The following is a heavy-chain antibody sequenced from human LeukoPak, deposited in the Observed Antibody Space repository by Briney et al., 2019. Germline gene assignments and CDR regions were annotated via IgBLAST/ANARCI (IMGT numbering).Heavy chain of an antibody. CDR2: IYYSGST. V-gene: IGHV4-59*08. Sequence: SETLSLTCTVSGGSISSYYWSWIRQPPGKGLEWIGYIYYSGSTNYNPSLKSRVTISVDTSKNQFSLKLSSVTAADTAVYYCARRGGHAGSFDYWGQGTLVTVSS. J-gene: IGHJ4*02. D-gene: IGHD2-15*01. CDR3: ARRGGHAGSFDY. CDR1: GGSISSYY.